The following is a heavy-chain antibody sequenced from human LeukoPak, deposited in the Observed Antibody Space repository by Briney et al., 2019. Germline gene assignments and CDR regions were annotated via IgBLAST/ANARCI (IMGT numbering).Heavy chain of an antibody. D-gene: IGHD3-22*01. V-gene: IGHV4-34*01. CDR2: INHSGST. CDR3: ARGRGYYYDSSGYLDY. Sequence: SETLPLTCAVYGGSFSGYYWSWIRQPPGKGLDWIGEINHSGSTNYNPSLKSRVTISVDTSKNQFSLKLSSVTAADTAVYYCARGRGYYYDSSGYLDYWGQGTLVTVSS. CDR1: GGSFSGYY. J-gene: IGHJ4*02.